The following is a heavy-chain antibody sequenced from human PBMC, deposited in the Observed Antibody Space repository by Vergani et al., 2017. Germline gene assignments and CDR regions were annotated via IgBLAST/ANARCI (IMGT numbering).Heavy chain of an antibody. CDR3: VRDRVLCAGGRCYTEAWDY. CDR2: ISFDGTNE. Sequence: QVQLVESGGGVVQPGTSLRLSCVVSGFDLNRHAMYLVRQAPGKGLEWVVGISFDGTNEYYPELVKGRFTIYRDIPKNTLYLQVRSLRLEDTGVYHCVRDRVLCAGGRCYTEAWDYWGQGTPVTVSS. CDR1: GFDLNRHA. J-gene: IGHJ4*02. D-gene: IGHD2-2*02. V-gene: IGHV3-30-3*01.